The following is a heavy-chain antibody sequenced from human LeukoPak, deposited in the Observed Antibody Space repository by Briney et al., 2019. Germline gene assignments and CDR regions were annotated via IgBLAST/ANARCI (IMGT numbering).Heavy chain of an antibody. D-gene: IGHD1-26*01. CDR2: ISGSGGST. J-gene: IGHJ4*02. V-gene: IGHV3-23*01. Sequence: GGSLRLSCAASGFTFSSYAMSWVRQPPGKGLEWVSAISGSGGSTYYADYVKGRFTISRDNSKNTLYLQMNSLRGEDTAVHYCAKESMYSGSWPLSYWGQGTLVTVSS. CDR1: GFTFSSYA. CDR3: AKESMYSGSWPLSY.